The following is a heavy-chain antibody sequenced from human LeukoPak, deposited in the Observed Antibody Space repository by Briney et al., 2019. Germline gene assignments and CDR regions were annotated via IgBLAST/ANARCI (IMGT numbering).Heavy chain of an antibody. Sequence: SGGSLRLSCAASGFTFSSYSMNWVRQAPGKGLEWVSYISSSSSTIYYADSVKGRFTIPRDNAKNSLYLQMNSLRAEDTAVYYCARPGGKKPGYCSSTSCYWGQGTLVTVSS. D-gene: IGHD2-2*01. J-gene: IGHJ4*02. V-gene: IGHV3-48*01. CDR3: ARPGGKKPGYCSSTSCY. CDR1: GFTFSSYS. CDR2: ISSSSSTI.